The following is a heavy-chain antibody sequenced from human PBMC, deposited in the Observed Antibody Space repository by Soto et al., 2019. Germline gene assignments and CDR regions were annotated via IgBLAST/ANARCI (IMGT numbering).Heavy chain of an antibody. CDR2: INPDTGST. V-gene: IGHV1-46*01. D-gene: IGHD2-15*01. CDR3: ARQYCSGSSCYWYFDF. Sequence: QVRLVQSGAEVQRPGASLNISCQATGYQFTGSYLHWMRRAPGHGLQWMGMINPDTGSTTYAETFQGRVAMSKDRSAGTVYLGLGSLRSDDTATYYCARQYCSGSSCYWYFDFWGQGTLVTVSS. CDR1: GYQFTGSY. J-gene: IGHJ4*02.